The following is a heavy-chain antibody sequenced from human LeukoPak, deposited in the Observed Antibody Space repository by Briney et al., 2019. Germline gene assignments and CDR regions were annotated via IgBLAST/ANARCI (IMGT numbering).Heavy chain of an antibody. V-gene: IGHV3-30*18. Sequence: PGGSLRLSCAASGFTFSSYGMHWVRQAPGKGLEWVAVISYDGTNKYYADSVRGRFTISRDNSQNTLYLQMNSLRAEDTAVYYCAKLEYDDILTGFSVSADAFHIWGQGTMVTVSS. J-gene: IGHJ3*02. D-gene: IGHD3-9*01. CDR3: AKLEYDDILTGFSVSADAFHI. CDR1: GFTFSSYG. CDR2: ISYDGTNK.